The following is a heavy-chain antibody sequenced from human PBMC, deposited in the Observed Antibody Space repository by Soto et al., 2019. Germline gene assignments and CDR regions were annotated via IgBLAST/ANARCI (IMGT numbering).Heavy chain of an antibody. J-gene: IGHJ5*02. Sequence: GGSLRLSCAASGFTVRSSYMSWVRQVPGKGLEWVSIIYSDDYTYYAASVKGRFTISRDNSRNTLYLQMSSLTSEDTAVYFCAAEIDDYADFNHWGQGTPVTVSS. CDR2: IYSDDYT. V-gene: IGHV3-53*01. D-gene: IGHD4-17*01. CDR3: AAEIDDYADFNH. CDR1: GFTVRSSY.